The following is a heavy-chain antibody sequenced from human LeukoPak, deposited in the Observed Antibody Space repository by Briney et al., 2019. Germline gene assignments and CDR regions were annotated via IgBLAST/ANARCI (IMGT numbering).Heavy chain of an antibody. Sequence: SETLSLTCTVSGGSISSSSYYGGWIRQPPGKGLEWIGSIYYSGSTYYNPSLKSRVTISVDTSKNQFSLKLSSVTAADTAVYYCAAEGSGYYFWFDPWGQGTLVTVSS. CDR1: GGSISSSSYY. V-gene: IGHV4-39*07. CDR2: IYYSGST. CDR3: AAEGSGYYFWFDP. D-gene: IGHD3-3*01. J-gene: IGHJ5*02.